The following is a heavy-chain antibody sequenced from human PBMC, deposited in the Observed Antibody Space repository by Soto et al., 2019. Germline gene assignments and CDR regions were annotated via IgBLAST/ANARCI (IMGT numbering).Heavy chain of an antibody. V-gene: IGHV4-61*01. Sequence: SETLSLTCTFSGCSVSSDSYYWNWIRQPPGKGLEWIGCIYYSESTNYNPSLKSRITISVDTSKNQFSLKLSSVTAADTAVYYGARGYAGNLDSGARGTRLPVSS. J-gene: IGHJ4*02. CDR1: GCSVSSDSYY. D-gene: IGHD2-8*01. CDR2: IYYSEST. CDR3: ARGYAGNLDS.